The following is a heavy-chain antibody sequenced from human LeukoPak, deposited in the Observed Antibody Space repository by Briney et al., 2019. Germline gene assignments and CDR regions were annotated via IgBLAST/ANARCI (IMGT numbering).Heavy chain of an antibody. Sequence: PSETLSLTCTVSGGSISSSSYYWGWIRQPPGKGLEWIGSIYYSGSTYYNPSLKSRVTISVDTSKNQFSLKLSSVTAADTAVYYCARLSNDYVWGSYRSGKTRIPDWGQGTLVTVSS. V-gene: IGHV4-39*01. CDR3: ARLSNDYVWGSYRSGKTRIPD. D-gene: IGHD3-16*02. CDR2: IYYSGST. J-gene: IGHJ1*01. CDR1: GGSISSSSYY.